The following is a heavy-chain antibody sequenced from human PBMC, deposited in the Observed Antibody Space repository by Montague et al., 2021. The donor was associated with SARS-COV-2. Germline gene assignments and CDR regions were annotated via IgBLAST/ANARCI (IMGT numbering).Heavy chain of an antibody. J-gene: IGHJ4*02. CDR1: GGSISTHY. CDR2: IYYSGST. Sequence: SETLSLTCSVSGGSISTHYWSWIRQPPGKGLEWIGYIYYSGSTNYNPSLKSRVTISIDTSKNQFSLELSSVTAADMAVYYCASPGGYCTGGSCYYVYRGQGTLVTVSS. D-gene: IGHD2-15*01. V-gene: IGHV4-59*11. CDR3: ASPGGYCTGGSCYYVY.